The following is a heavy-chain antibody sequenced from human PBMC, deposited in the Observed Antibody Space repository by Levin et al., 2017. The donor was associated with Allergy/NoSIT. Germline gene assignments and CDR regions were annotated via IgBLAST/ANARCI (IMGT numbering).Heavy chain of an antibody. CDR2: ISGSGGST. CDR1: GFTFSSYA. CDR3: AKDPRSMYYYDSSGWSPAYCFDY. Sequence: GGSLRLSCAASGFTFSSYAMSWVRQAPGKGLEWVSAISGSGGSTYYADSVKGRFTISRDTSKNTLYLQMNSLRAEDTAVYYCAKDPRSMYYYDSSGWSPAYCFDYWGQGTLVTVSS. V-gene: IGHV3-23*01. J-gene: IGHJ4*01. D-gene: IGHD3-22*01.